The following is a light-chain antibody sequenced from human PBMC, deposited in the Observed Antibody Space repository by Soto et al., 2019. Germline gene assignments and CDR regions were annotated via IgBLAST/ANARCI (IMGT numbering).Light chain of an antibody. CDR3: NSFSSSSPLV. Sequence: QSALTQPASVSGSPGQSITISCTGSSSDVGGYKYVSWYQQHPGKAPKLMIYDVSSRPSGVSNRFSGSKSCNTASLTISGLQAEDEADYYCNSFSSSSPLVFGTGTKVTVL. V-gene: IGLV2-14*01. J-gene: IGLJ1*01. CDR1: SSDVGGYKY. CDR2: DVS.